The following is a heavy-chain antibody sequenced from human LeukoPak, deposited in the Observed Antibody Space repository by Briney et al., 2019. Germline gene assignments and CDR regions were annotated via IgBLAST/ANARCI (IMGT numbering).Heavy chain of an antibody. Sequence: GGSLRLSCAASGFTFSTSPMNWVRQAPGKGPEWVSYISSSSGTIYYADSVKGRFTISRDNAENSLYLQMNSLRAEDTAVYYCARGPGSGHYFYYWGQGTLVTVSS. CDR1: GFTFSTSP. CDR2: ISSSSGTI. J-gene: IGHJ4*02. V-gene: IGHV3-48*04. D-gene: IGHD2-15*01. CDR3: ARGPGSGHYFYY.